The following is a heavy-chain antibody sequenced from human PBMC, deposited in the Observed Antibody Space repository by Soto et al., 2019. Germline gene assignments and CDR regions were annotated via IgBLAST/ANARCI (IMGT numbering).Heavy chain of an antibody. V-gene: IGHV2-70*11. D-gene: IGHD2-2*01. Sequence: SGPTLVNPTQTLTLTCTFSGFSLSTSGMCVSWIRQPPGKALEWLARIDWDDDKYYSTSLKTRLTISKDTSKNQVVLTMTNMDPVDTATYYCARIVVVPAAKSYYFDYWGQGTLVTVSS. CDR1: GFSLSTSGMC. CDR2: IDWDDDK. CDR3: ARIVVVPAAKSYYFDY. J-gene: IGHJ4*02.